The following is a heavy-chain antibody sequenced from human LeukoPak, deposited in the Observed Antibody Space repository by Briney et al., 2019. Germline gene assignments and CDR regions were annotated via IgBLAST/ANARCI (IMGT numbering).Heavy chain of an antibody. CDR3: AREPDIVVDYSGGYNWFDP. Sequence: QSGGSLRLSCAASGFTFSSYSMNWVRQAPGKGLEWVSYISSSSSTIYYADSVKGRFTISRDNAKNSLYLQMNSLRAEDTAVYYCAREPDIVVDYSGGYNWFDPWGQGTLVTVSS. D-gene: IGHD2-15*01. J-gene: IGHJ5*02. CDR1: GFTFSSYS. V-gene: IGHV3-48*01. CDR2: ISSSSSTI.